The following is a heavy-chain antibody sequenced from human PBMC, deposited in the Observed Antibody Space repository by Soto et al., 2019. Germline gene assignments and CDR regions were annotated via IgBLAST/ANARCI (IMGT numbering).Heavy chain of an antibody. CDR1: GYTFTDYY. CDR2: INPKSGGP. J-gene: IGHJ4*02. V-gene: IGHV1-2*02. Sequence: ASVKVSCKTSGYTFTDYYMHWVRQAPGQGFEWVGGINPKSGGPKYVPKFQGRVTVTRDTSTSTAYMELNRLTSGDTAVYYCASEDCRNTNCLKGFDYWGQGTLVTISS. CDR3: ASEDCRNTNCLKGFDY. D-gene: IGHD2-15*01.